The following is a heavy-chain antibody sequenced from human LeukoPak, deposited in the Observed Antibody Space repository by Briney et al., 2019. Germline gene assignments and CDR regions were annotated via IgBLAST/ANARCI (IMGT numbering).Heavy chain of an antibody. CDR1: GFTFSSYG. J-gene: IGHJ4*02. Sequence: GGSLRLSCATSGFTFSSYGFHWVRQAPGKGLEWVAVISNNGGYKHYTDSVKGRFTISRDDSKSTVYLQMNSLRAEDTAVYYCAKGLQWELPCDYWGQGTLVTVSS. V-gene: IGHV3-33*06. D-gene: IGHD1-26*01. CDR3: AKGLQWELPCDY. CDR2: ISNNGGYK.